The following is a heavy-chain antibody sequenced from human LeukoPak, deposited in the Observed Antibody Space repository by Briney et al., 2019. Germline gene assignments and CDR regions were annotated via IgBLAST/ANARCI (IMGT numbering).Heavy chain of an antibody. CDR3: VREAGYCAPVCVKTNWFDP. V-gene: IGHV3-33*01. CDR1: GFTFSSLG. D-gene: IGHD2-15*01. Sequence: GGSLRLSCAASGFTFSSLGMHWVRQAPGKGLEWVAAISNGKTYYADSVRGRFAISRDDSTNTVYLHMNSLRDEDTALYHCVREAGYCAPVCVKTNWFDPWGQGTLVTVSS. J-gene: IGHJ5*02. CDR2: ISNGKT.